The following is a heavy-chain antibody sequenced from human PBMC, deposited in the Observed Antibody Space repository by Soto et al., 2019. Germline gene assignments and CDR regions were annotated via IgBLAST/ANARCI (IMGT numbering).Heavy chain of an antibody. V-gene: IGHV3-21*01. J-gene: IGHJ4*02. CDR2: ISSSSSYI. CDR3: ARDGNGEHYYFDY. CDR1: GFTFSSYS. Sequence: GGSLRLSCAASGFTFSSYSMNWVRQAPGKGLEWVSSISSSSSYIYYADSVKGRLTISRDNAKNSLYLQMNSLRAEDTAVYYCARDGNGEHYYFDYWGQGTLVTVSS. D-gene: IGHD4-17*01.